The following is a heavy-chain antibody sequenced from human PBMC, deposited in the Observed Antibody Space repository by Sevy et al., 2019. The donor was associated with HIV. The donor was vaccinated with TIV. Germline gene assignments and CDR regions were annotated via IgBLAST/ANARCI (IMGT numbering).Heavy chain of an antibody. V-gene: IGHV3-48*02. CDR2: ISHDSTAI. J-gene: IGHJ5*02. CDR1: GFTSNVYS. Sequence: GGSLRLSCAGSGFTSNVYSMNWVRQAPGKGLEWISYISHDSTAIYYADSVKGRFTISRDDAKNSVYLQMNSLRDEDTAVYYCARDYPNWASSPWGQGTLVTVSS. D-gene: IGHD3-16*01. CDR3: ARDYPNWASSP.